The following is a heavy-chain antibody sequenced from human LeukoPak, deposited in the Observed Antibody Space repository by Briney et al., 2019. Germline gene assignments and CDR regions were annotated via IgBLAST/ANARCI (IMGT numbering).Heavy chain of an antibody. CDR3: ARDAVDTANAV. CDR2: INSDGSIT. Sequence: GGSLRLSCAASGCTFTTYWMHWVRQAPGKGLVWVSHINSDGSITSYADSVKGRFTISRDNAKNTLYLQMNSLRAEDTAVYYCARDAVDTANAVWGQGTTVTVSS. CDR1: GCTFTTYW. J-gene: IGHJ6*02. D-gene: IGHD5-18*01. V-gene: IGHV3-74*01.